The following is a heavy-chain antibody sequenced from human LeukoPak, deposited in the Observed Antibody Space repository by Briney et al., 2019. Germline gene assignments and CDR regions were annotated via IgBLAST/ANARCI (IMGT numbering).Heavy chain of an antibody. V-gene: IGHV3-7*01. D-gene: IGHD3-22*01. CDR2: IKQDGSEK. J-gene: IGHJ4*02. CDR1: GFTFSSYW. Sequence: GGSLRLSCAASGFTFSSYWMTWVRQAPGKGLEWVANIKQDGSEKHYVDSVKGRFTISRDNAKNSLYLQMNSLRADDTAVYYCAKDPTGYYYDSSGYLLPDYWGQGTLVTVSS. CDR3: AKDPTGYYYDSSGYLLPDY.